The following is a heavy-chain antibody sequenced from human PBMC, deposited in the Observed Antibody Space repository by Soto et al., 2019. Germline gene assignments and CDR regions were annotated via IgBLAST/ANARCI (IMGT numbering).Heavy chain of an antibody. D-gene: IGHD4-17*01. Sequence: GGSLRLSCAASGFTFSSYSMNWVRQAPGKGLEWVSSISSSSSYIYYADSVKGRFTISRDNAKNSLYLQMNSLRAEDTAVYCCARDRGGDYDAFDIWGQGTMVTVSS. CDR2: ISSSSSYI. CDR3: ARDRGGDYDAFDI. V-gene: IGHV3-21*01. J-gene: IGHJ3*02. CDR1: GFTFSSYS.